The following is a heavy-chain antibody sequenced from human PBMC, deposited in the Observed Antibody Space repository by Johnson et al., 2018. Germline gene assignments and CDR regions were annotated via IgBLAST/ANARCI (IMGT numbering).Heavy chain of an antibody. CDR3: AKVKPLTSGWSPDAFEI. V-gene: IGHV3-23*04. D-gene: IGHD6-19*01. CDR1: GFTFSTYA. Sequence: VQLVQSGGGLVQPGGSLRLSCTASGFTFSTYAMSWVRQAPGKGLEWVSSISGSGVTTYYADSVEGRVSISRDNAKNSLYLQMNNLRVEDTAIYYCAKVKPLTSGWSPDAFEIWGHGTLVTVSS. CDR2: ISGSGVTT. J-gene: IGHJ3*02.